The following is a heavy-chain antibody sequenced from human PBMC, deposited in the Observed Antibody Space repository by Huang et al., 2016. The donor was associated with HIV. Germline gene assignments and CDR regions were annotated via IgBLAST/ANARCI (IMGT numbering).Heavy chain of an antibody. V-gene: IGHV4-34*02. CDR1: GGSFSGHY. Sequence: QVQLQQWGAELLTPSETLSLTCAVSGGSFSGHYWTWIRQPPGRGLEWIGEIRNIGITTYNPSLKSRVTSSGDTSQSKFSLKLNSVTAADTAIYYCARMFKYDSGGYWGNDAFDIWGQGTMVTVSS. J-gene: IGHJ3*02. CDR2: IRNIGIT. CDR3: ARMFKYDSGGYWGNDAFDI. D-gene: IGHD3-22*01.